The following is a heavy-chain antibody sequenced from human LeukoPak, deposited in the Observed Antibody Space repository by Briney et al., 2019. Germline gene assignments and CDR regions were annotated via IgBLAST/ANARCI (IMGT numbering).Heavy chain of an antibody. CDR2: IYYSGST. D-gene: IGHD3-3*01. J-gene: IGHJ4*02. CDR3: ARQIDTYDFWSGYPSCFDY. V-gene: IGHV4-39*01. Sequence: PSETLSLTCTVAGGSISSSSYYWGWIRQPPGKGLEWIGSIYYSGSTYYNPSLKSRVTISVDTSKNQFSLKLSSVTATDTAVYYCARQIDTYDFWSGYPSCFDYWGQGTLVTVSS. CDR1: GGSISSSSYY.